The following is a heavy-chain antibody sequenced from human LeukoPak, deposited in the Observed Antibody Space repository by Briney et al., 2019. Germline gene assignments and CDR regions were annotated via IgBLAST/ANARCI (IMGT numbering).Heavy chain of an antibody. CDR1: GFTFSSYS. J-gene: IGHJ5*02. D-gene: IGHD3-10*01. CDR3: TRYYYYGSGSYYWP. CDR2: IKQDGSEK. V-gene: IGHV3-7*01. Sequence: PGVSLRLSCAASGFTFSSYSMNWVRQAPGKGLEWVANIKQDGSEKYYVDSVRGRFTISRDNAKNSLYLQMNSLRAEDTAVYYCTRYYYYGSGSYYWPWGQGTLVTVSS.